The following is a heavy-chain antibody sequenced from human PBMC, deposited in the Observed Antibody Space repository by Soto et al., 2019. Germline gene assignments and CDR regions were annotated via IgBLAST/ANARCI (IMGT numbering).Heavy chain of an antibody. CDR1: GFTFNNYA. V-gene: IGHV3-23*01. D-gene: IGHD2-2*01. CDR3: AKTFLARYCSSSICYDPADYFDY. J-gene: IGHJ4*02. Sequence: VGSLRLSCAASGFTFNNYAMSWVRQAPGKGLEWVSSINNGGDNIYYADSVKGRFTISRDNSKSTLYLQMNSLRAEDTAVYYCAKTFLARYCSSSICYDPADYFDYWGQGTLVTVSS. CDR2: INNGGDNI.